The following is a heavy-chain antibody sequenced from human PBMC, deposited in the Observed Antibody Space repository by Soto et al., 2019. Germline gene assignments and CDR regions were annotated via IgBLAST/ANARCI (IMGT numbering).Heavy chain of an antibody. CDR2: TYYRSKWYN. CDR1: GDSVSSNSAA. J-gene: IGHJ6*03. CDR3: ARDSGDAPYYYYYMDV. V-gene: IGHV6-1*01. D-gene: IGHD3-10*01. Sequence: SQTLSLTCAISGDSVSSNSAAWNWIRQSPSRGLGWLGRTYYRSKWYNDYAVSVKSRITINPDTSKNQFSLQLNSVTPEDTAVYYCARDSGDAPYYYYYMDVWGKGTTVTVSS.